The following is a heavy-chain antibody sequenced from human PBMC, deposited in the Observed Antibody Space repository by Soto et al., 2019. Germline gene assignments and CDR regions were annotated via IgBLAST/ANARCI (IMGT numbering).Heavy chain of an antibody. CDR3: AHNAPGFGGSYCDS. CDR2: IYWDDDK. D-gene: IGHD3-16*01. V-gene: IGHV2-5*02. J-gene: IGHJ4*02. Sequence: QITLKESGPTLVKPTQTLTLTCTFSGFSLSTSGVGVGWIRQPPGKALEWLALIYWDDDKRYSPSLKSRLTIAKDTSKNQVVLTMTAMYLVDTAIYFCAHNAPGFGGSYCDSWGQGTLVTVSS. CDR1: GFSLSTSGVG.